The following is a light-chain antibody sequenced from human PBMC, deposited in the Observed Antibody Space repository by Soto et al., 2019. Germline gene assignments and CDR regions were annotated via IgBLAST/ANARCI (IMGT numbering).Light chain of an antibody. J-gene: IGKJ1*01. V-gene: IGKV3-20*01. CDR3: QQYGSSGT. CDR2: GAS. Sequence: EIVLTQSPATLSLSPGERATLSCRANQSVDSNFLAWNQQKPGQAPRLLIYGASNRATGIPDRFSGSGSGTDFTLTISRLEPEDFAVYYCQQYGSSGTFGQGTKVDIK. CDR1: QSVDSNF.